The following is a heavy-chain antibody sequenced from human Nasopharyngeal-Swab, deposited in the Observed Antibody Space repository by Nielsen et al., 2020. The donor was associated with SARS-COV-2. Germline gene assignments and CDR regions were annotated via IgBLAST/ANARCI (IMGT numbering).Heavy chain of an antibody. J-gene: IGHJ6*02. Sequence: WIRQPPGKGLEWIGRIYTSGSTNYNPSLKSRVTISVDTSENQFSLKLSSVTAADTAVYYCARGRVVPAASRYGMDVWGQGTTVTVSS. D-gene: IGHD2-2*01. V-gene: IGHV4-61*02. CDR3: ARGRVVPAASRYGMDV. CDR2: IYTSGST.